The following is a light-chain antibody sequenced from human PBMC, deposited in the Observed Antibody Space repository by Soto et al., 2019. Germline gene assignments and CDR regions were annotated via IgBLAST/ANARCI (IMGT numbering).Light chain of an antibody. Sequence: EIVLTQSPATLSSFPGDRVTLSCRASQAVNTRVAWYQHKPGQAPRLLIYLTSNSAAGIPARFSGSGSEADFTLTISDVEPEDFAVYYCHQRQSWPRTFGQGTKVDIK. V-gene: IGKV3-11*01. CDR1: QAVNTR. CDR3: HQRQSWPRT. J-gene: IGKJ1*01. CDR2: LTS.